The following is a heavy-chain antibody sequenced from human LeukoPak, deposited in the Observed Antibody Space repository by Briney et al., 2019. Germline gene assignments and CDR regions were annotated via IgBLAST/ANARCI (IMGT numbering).Heavy chain of an antibody. Sequence: GESLKISRKGSGYTFTNYWIGWVRQMPGKGLEWMGVISPGDSGIRYSPSFQGQVTISVDKSISTAYLQWSSLKASDSAMYYCAAGGASAPWGQGTLVTVSS. J-gene: IGHJ5*02. V-gene: IGHV5-51*01. CDR1: GYTFTNYW. CDR2: ISPGDSGI. D-gene: IGHD3-16*01. CDR3: AAGGASAP.